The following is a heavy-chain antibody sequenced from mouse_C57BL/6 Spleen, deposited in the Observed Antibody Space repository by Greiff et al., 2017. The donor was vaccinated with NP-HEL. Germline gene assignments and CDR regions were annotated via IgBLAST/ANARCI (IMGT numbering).Heavy chain of an antibody. J-gene: IGHJ4*01. CDR1: GYTFTDYN. CDR3: AREDYGSSYGMDY. V-gene: IGHV1-22*01. D-gene: IGHD1-1*01. Sequence: EVQLQQSGPELVKPGASVKMSCKASGYTFTDYNMHWVKQSHGKSLEWIGYINPNNGGTSYNQKFKGKATLTVNKSSSTAYMELRSLTSEESAVYYCAREDYGSSYGMDYWGKGTSVTVSS. CDR2: INPNNGGT.